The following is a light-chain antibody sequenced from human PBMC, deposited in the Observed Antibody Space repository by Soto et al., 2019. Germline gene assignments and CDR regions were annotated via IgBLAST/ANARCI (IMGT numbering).Light chain of an antibody. V-gene: IGKV3-20*01. J-gene: IGKJ4*01. CDR3: LQYASEPLN. CDR1: QSVAKNY. CDR2: GES. Sequence: ETVLTQSPGTLSLSPGERATLSCRASQSVAKNYLAWYQHKPGQGPRLLISGESSRATGIPDSFSGSGSGTDFTLTISRLQPEDFAVYYCLQYASEPLNFGGGTKVEI.